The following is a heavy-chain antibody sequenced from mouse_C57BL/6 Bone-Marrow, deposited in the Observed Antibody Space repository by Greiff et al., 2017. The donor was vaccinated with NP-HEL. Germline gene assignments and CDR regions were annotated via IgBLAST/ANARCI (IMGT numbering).Heavy chain of an antibody. Sequence: VQLQQSGAELVRPGASVKLSCTASGFNIKDDYMHWVKQRPEQGLEWIGWIDPENGDTEYASKFQGKATITADTSSNTAYLQLSSLTSEDTAVYYCTTGVVDMDYWGQGTSVTVSS. D-gene: IGHD1-1*01. J-gene: IGHJ4*01. CDR3: TTGVVDMDY. V-gene: IGHV14-4*01. CDR1: GFNIKDDY. CDR2: IDPENGDT.